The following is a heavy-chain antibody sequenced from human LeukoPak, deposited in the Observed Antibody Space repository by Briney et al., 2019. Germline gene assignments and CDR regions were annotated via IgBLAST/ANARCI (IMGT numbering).Heavy chain of an antibody. CDR2: ISSSGSTI. CDR1: GFTFSDYY. V-gene: IGHV3-11*04. J-gene: IGHJ6*02. Sequence: NTGGSLRLSCAASGFTFSDYYMSWIRQAPGKGLEWVSYISSSGSTIYYADSVKGRFTISRDDAKNSLYLQMNSLRAEDTAVYYCARFPCSGGSCYSPYCYYGMDVWGQGTTVTVSS. D-gene: IGHD2-15*01. CDR3: ARFPCSGGSCYSPYCYYGMDV.